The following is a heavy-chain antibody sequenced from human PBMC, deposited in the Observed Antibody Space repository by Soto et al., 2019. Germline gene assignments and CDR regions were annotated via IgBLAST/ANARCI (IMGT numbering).Heavy chain of an antibody. J-gene: IGHJ4*02. CDR3: GRDVLDTTVEYYFDY. Sequence: QVQLRQSGPGLVKPSQTLSLTCTVSGVSISSGDFYWSWIRQPPGKGLEWIGYIYHTGSSQYHPSLRGRVAFSMDTSKNQFSLELRSVTAADTAMYYCGRDVLDTTVEYYFDYWGQGSMVTVSS. D-gene: IGHD4-17*01. V-gene: IGHV4-30-4*01. CDR2: IYHTGSS. CDR1: GVSISSGDFY.